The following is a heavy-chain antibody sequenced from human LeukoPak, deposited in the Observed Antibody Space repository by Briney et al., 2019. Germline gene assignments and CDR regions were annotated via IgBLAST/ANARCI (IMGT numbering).Heavy chain of an antibody. V-gene: IGHV4-31*03. Sequence: PSETLSLTCIVSGDSISSGGFYWGWIRLHPGKGLEWIGHIYYTGSTYYNPSLESRLTTSVDTSKNQFSLRLRSVTAADTAVYYCARGSSSYYNWFDPWGQGTLVAVSS. D-gene: IGHD6-13*01. CDR1: GDSISSGGFY. CDR3: ARGSSSYYNWFDP. J-gene: IGHJ5*02. CDR2: IYYTGST.